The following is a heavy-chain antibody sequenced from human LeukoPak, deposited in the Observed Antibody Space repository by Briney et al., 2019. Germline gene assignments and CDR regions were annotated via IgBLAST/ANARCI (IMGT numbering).Heavy chain of an antibody. V-gene: IGHV4-59*08. J-gene: IGHJ4*02. CDR3: ARQGVSGWYEDY. CDR1: GGSFSSYY. D-gene: IGHD6-19*01. CDR2: IYYSGYT. Sequence: SETLSLTCTVSGGSFSSYYWSWIRQPPGKGLEWIGYIYYSGYTNYNPSLNSRDTISVDTSKNQFSLKLSSVTAADTAVYYCARQGVSGWYEDYWGQGTLVTVSS.